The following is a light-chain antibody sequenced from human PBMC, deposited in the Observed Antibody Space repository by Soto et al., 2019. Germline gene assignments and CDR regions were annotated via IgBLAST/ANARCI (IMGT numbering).Light chain of an antibody. CDR2: GAS. J-gene: IGKJ5*01. Sequence: EILLTQSSDTLSLSPGERATLSCRAAQSVGTRLAWYQHKTGQAPRLLISGASSRATGIPDRFTGSGSETSFTLTISRLEPEDFALYYCQHYQSGHPITFGQGTLLEI. CDR3: QHYQSGHPIT. V-gene: IGKV3-20*01. CDR1: QSVGTR.